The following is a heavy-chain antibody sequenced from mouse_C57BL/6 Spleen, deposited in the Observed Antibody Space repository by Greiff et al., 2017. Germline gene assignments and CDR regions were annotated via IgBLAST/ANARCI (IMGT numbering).Heavy chain of an antibody. V-gene: IGHV5-4*01. CDR1: GFTFSSYA. CDR2: ISDGGSYT. Sequence: DVKLVESGGGLVKPGGSLKLSCAASGFTFSSYAMSWVRQTPEKRLEWVATISDGGSYTYYPDNVKGRFTSSRDNAKNNLYLQMSHLKSEDTAMYYCARDFDVWYFDVWGTGTTVTVSS. CDR3: ARDFDVWYFDV. J-gene: IGHJ1*03.